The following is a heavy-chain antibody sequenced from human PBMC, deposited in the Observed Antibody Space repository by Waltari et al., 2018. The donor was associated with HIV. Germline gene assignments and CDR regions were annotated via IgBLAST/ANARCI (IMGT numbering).Heavy chain of an antibody. D-gene: IGHD3-3*01. V-gene: IGHV3-21*01. CDR3: GRERFLEWLLYTGGGIDY. CDR1: GFRFSTHQ. CDR2: ISSAGSYT. J-gene: IGHJ4*02. Sequence: EVQLVESGGGLVKPGGSLRLSCAASGFRFSTHQMTWFRQVPGRGLEWVSSISSAGSYTFYADSVKGRFTITRDNAKNSLYLQMNSLRVEDTAMYYCGRERFLEWLLYTGGGIDYWGQGTLVTVSS.